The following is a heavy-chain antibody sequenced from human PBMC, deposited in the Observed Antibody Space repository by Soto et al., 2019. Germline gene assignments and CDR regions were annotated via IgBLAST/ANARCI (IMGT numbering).Heavy chain of an antibody. Sequence: ASGTLSLTCSVSGDSISRIDYYWTWIRQHPEKGLEWIGNIYFRGNTYYSPSLESRLTISVDTSKNQFSLKLTSVTVADTAVYYCAREGGSYDSGGYLIRGAFDIWGQGTMVTVSS. CDR1: GDSISRIDYY. CDR2: IYFRGNT. CDR3: AREGGSYDSGGYLIRGAFDI. D-gene: IGHD3-22*01. J-gene: IGHJ3*02. V-gene: IGHV4-31*03.